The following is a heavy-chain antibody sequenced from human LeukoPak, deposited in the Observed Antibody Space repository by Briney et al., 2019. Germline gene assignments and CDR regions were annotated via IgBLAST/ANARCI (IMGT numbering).Heavy chain of an antibody. D-gene: IGHD3-22*01. CDR1: GGSISSYY. CDR3: ARDSLYYDSSGYAGYYFDY. J-gene: IGHJ4*02. CDR2: IYTSGST. Sequence: SETLSLTCTVSGGSISSYYWSWIRQPAGKGLEWIGRIYTSGSTNYNPSLKSRVTMSVDTSKNRFSLKLSSVTAADTAVYYCARDSLYYDSSGYAGYYFDYWGQGTLVTVSS. V-gene: IGHV4-4*07.